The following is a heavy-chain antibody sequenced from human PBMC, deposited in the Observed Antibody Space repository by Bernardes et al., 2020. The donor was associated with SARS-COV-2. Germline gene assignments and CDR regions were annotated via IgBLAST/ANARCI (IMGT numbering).Heavy chain of an antibody. CDR3: ARGDGSGFDYFDF. CDR2: IYYSGST. V-gene: IGHV4-59*01. Sequence: SETLSLTCTVSGGSISSYYWSWIRQPPGKGLECIGYIYYSGSTNYNPSLKSRVTISVDTSKNQFSLKLSSVTAADTAVYYCARGDGSGFDYFDFWGQGTLVTVSS. CDR1: GGSISSYY. D-gene: IGHD3-10*01. J-gene: IGHJ4*02.